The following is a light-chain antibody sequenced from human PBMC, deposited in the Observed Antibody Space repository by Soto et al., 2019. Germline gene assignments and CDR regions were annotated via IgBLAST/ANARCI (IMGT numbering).Light chain of an antibody. J-gene: IGLJ1*01. V-gene: IGLV2-14*03. CDR3: SSYASSNTYV. CDR2: DVS. Sequence: QSALTQPASVSGSPGQSITVSCTGTSSDVGGYRFVAWYQQHPGKAPKLMIYDVSNRPSGVSNRFSGPKSDNTASLTISGLQAEDEADYYCSSYASSNTYVFGTGTKVTVL. CDR1: SSDVGGYRF.